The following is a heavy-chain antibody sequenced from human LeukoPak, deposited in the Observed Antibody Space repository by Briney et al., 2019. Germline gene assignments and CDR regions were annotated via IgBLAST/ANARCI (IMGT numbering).Heavy chain of an antibody. CDR3: AKPGNYGDYGGRLYYFDY. V-gene: IGHV3-23*01. CDR1: GFTFSSYA. Sequence: GGSLRLSCAASGFTFSSYAMSWVRQAPGKGLGWVSAIGGSGGSTYYADSVKGRFTISRDNSKNTLYLQMNSLRAEDTAVYYCAKPGNYGDYGGRLYYFDYWGQGTLVTVSS. J-gene: IGHJ4*02. CDR2: IGGSGGST. D-gene: IGHD4-17*01.